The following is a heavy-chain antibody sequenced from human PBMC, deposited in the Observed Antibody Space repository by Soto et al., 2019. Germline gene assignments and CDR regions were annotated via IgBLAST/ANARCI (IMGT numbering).Heavy chain of an antibody. V-gene: IGHV4-39*01. CDR2: IYYSGST. CDR3: PRHPGYTVPTVYATHYFDD. Sequence: QLQLQESGPGLVKPSETLSVTCSVSGDSIGTIYYYLGWLRQPPGKGPEWIGSIYYSGSTHYNPSHRGRVTISVHTPKNQVPLRLSSVTAADTAVYYCPRHPGYTVPTVYATHYFDDWGQGVLVTVSS. CDR1: GDSIGTIYYY. J-gene: IGHJ4*02. D-gene: IGHD2-8*01.